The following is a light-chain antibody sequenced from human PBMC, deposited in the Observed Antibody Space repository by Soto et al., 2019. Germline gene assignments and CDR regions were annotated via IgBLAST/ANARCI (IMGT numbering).Light chain of an antibody. CDR1: QSVRSN. J-gene: IGKJ3*01. V-gene: IGKV3-15*01. Sequence: IMMTQSPAILSVSPGERATLSCRASQSVRSNLAWYQQKPGQAPRLLIYGASTRATGIPARFSGSGSGTEFTLTISSLQSEDFAVYYCQQYGSSLFTFGPGTKVDFK. CDR3: QQYGSSLFT. CDR2: GAS.